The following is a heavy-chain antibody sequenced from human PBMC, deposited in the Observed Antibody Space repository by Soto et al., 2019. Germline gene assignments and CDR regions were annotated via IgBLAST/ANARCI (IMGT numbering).Heavy chain of an antibody. V-gene: IGHV3-23*01. D-gene: IGHD3-10*01. Sequence: GGSLRLSCAASGFTFSNYAMTWVRQAPGRGREWVSAISASGVSTYYAGSVKGRFTISRDNSKNTLSLQMNSLRVEDTALYYCSTDIMVRGPMFYWGQGTLVTVSS. CDR2: ISASGVST. J-gene: IGHJ4*02. CDR3: STDIMVRGPMFY. CDR1: GFTFSNYA.